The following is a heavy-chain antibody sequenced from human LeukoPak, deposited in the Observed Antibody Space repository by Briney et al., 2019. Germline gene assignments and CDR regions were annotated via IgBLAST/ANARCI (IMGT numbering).Heavy chain of an antibody. Sequence: KAGGSLRLSCAASGFTFSSYEMNWVRQPPGKGLEWIGTIYYSGSTYYNPSLTSRVTISVDTSKNQFSLKLSSVTAADTAVYYCARHKDYYYSYMDVWGKGTTVTISS. CDR2: IYYSGST. CDR1: GFTFSSYE. CDR3: ARHKDYYYSYMDV. V-gene: IGHV4-39*01. J-gene: IGHJ6*03.